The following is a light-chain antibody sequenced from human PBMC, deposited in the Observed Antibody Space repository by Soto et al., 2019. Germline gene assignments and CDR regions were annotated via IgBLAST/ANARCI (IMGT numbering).Light chain of an antibody. CDR1: SSNIGSHT. Sequence: QSVLTQPPSASGTPGQRVAISCSGSSSNIGSHTVNWYQQLPGTAPKLLIYGNDQRPSGVPDRFSGSKSGTSASLAISGLQSEDEVDYYCAAWDESLNGPVFGGGTQLTVL. CDR2: GND. J-gene: IGLJ3*02. V-gene: IGLV1-44*01. CDR3: AAWDESLNGPV.